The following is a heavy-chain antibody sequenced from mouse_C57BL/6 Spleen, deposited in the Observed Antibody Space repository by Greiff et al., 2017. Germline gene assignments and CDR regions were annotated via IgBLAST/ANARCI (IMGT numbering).Heavy chain of an antibody. D-gene: IGHD2-5*01. CDR3: ARWGYSNYSYWYFDV. J-gene: IGHJ1*03. V-gene: IGHV1-69*01. Sequence: VQLQQPGAELVMPGALVKLSCKASGYTFTSYWMHWVKQRPGQGLEWIGEIDPSDSYTNYNQKFKGKSTLTVDKSSSTAYMQLSSLTSEDSAVYYCARWGYSNYSYWYFDVWGTGTTVTVSS. CDR2: IDPSDSYT. CDR1: GYTFTSYW.